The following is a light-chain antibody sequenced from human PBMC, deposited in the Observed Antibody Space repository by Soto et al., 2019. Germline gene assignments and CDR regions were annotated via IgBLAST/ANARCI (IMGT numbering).Light chain of an antibody. V-gene: IGKV3-11*01. J-gene: IGKJ4*01. CDR1: QTVSSF. Sequence: VLTQSPATLSLSPGERATLSCRASQTVSSFLAWYQQKPGQAPRLLIHDSSDRATGIPARFSGSGSGTDFTLTSSSLEPEDVAVYYCQQRSNWPLTFGGGTRVEL. CDR3: QQRSNWPLT. CDR2: DSS.